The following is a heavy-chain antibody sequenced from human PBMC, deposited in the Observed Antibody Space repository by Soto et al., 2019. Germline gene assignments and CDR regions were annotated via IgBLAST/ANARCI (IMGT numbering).Heavy chain of an antibody. Sequence: QVQLVDSGGGVVQPGRSLRLSCAVSGFTFSDYAMHWVRQAPGKGLEWVAGISSDGSNEYYPDSVKGRFTISRDNSKNNVYLQVNSLTADDTAVYYCTSEGTVTMFAYWGQGTLVTVSS. D-gene: IGHD4-17*01. V-gene: IGHV3-30*04. CDR1: GFTFSDYA. CDR2: ISSDGSNE. J-gene: IGHJ4*02. CDR3: TSEGTVTMFAY.